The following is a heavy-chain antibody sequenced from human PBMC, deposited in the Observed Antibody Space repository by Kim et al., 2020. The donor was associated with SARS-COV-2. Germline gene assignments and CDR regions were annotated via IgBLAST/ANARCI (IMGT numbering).Heavy chain of an antibody. Sequence: SETLSLTCAVSGGSISSSNWWSWVRQPPGKGLEWIGEIYHSGSTNYNPSLKSRVTISVDKSKNQFSLKLSSVTAADTAVYYCARSPFFAAAAPWSDYWGQGTLVTVSS. CDR3: ARSPFFAAAAPWSDY. J-gene: IGHJ4*02. V-gene: IGHV4-4*02. CDR1: GGSISSSNW. CDR2: IYHSGST. D-gene: IGHD6-13*01.